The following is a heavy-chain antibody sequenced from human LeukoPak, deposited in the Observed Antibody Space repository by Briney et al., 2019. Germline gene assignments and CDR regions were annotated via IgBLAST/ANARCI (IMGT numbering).Heavy chain of an antibody. V-gene: IGHV4-30-2*01. Sequence: SETLSLICAVSGGSISSGGYSWSWIRQPPGKGLEWIGYIYHSGSTYYNPSLKSRVTISVDRSKNQFSLKLSSVTAADTAVYYCARTPRLRHLYFDYWGQGTLVTVSS. J-gene: IGHJ4*02. D-gene: IGHD4-17*01. CDR1: GGSISSGGYS. CDR2: IYHSGST. CDR3: ARTPRLRHLYFDY.